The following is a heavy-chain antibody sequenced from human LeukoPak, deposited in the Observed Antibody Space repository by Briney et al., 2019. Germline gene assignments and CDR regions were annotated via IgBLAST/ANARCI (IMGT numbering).Heavy chain of an antibody. Sequence: ASVNVSCKASGYTFTSYDINWVRQATGQGLEWMGWMNPNSGNTGYAQKFQGRVTMTRNTSISTAYMELSSLRSEDTAVYYCARVHCSGGSCYSRLAPAAGYRYYFDYWGQGTLVTVSS. CDR2: MNPNSGNT. V-gene: IGHV1-8*01. D-gene: IGHD2-15*01. CDR1: GYTFTSYD. CDR3: ARVHCSGGSCYSRLAPAAGYRYYFDY. J-gene: IGHJ4*02.